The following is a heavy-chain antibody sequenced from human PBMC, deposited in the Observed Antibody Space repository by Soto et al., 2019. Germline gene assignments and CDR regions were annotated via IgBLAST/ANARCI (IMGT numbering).Heavy chain of an antibody. Sequence: SETLSLTCTVSCCSIRSSSYYWGWIRQPPGKGLEWIGSIYYSGSTYYNPSLKSRVTISVDTSKNQFSLKLSSVTAADTAVYYCARLWAYYGSAQPINYYYYGMDVWCQGTTVT. D-gene: IGHD3-10*01. CDR2: IYYSGST. CDR3: ARLWAYYGSAQPINYYYYGMDV. J-gene: IGHJ6*02. V-gene: IGHV4-39*01. CDR1: CCSIRSSSYY.